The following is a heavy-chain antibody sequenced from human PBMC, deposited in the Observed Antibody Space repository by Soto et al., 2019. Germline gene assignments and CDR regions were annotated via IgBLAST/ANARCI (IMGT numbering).Heavy chain of an antibody. V-gene: IGHV4-59*08. CDR1: GASVTSFY. J-gene: IGHJ4*02. CDR3: ARRNGIDF. D-gene: IGHD2-8*01. CDR2: ISDSGST. Sequence: QVQLQESGPGLVKPSETLSLTCTVSGASVTSFYWSWIRQAPGKGLEWIGYISDSGSTNYSPSLGSRATISVDTSKNQFSLRLTSVTAADTAVYYCARRNGIDFWGQGTLVTVSS.